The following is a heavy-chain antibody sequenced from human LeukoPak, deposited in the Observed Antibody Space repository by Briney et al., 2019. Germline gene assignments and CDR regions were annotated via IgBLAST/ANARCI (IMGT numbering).Heavy chain of an antibody. CDR3: ARDYNPTNF. Sequence: SESLSLTCTVSGDSISSYYWSWIRQPPGKGLEWIGHIYYSGSTSYNPYLKSRVCISVDTSKNQFSLKLSSVTAPDTAVYYCARDYNPTNFWGQGTLVTVSS. J-gene: IGHJ4*02. D-gene: IGHD1-1*01. CDR2: IYYSGST. CDR1: GDSISSYY. V-gene: IGHV4-59*01.